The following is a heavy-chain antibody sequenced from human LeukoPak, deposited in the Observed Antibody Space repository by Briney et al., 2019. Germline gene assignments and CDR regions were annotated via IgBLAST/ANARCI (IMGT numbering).Heavy chain of an antibody. Sequence: GGSLRLSCAASGFTFSSYEMNWVRQAPGKGLEWVSYISSSGSTIYYADSVKGRFTISRDNAKNSLYLQMNSLRAEDTVVYYCARDHSGYDFGYWGQGTLVTVSS. CDR3: ARDHSGYDFGY. V-gene: IGHV3-48*03. D-gene: IGHD5-12*01. CDR2: ISSSGSTI. J-gene: IGHJ4*02. CDR1: GFTFSSYE.